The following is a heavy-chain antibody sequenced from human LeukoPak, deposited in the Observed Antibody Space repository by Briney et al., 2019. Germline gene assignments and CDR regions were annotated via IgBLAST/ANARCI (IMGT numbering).Heavy chain of an antibody. J-gene: IGHJ5*02. D-gene: IGHD3-10*01. V-gene: IGHV1-46*01. CDR3: ARDNSVGDIAWWFDP. Sequence: GASVKVSCKASGYTFTGYYMHWVRQAPGQGLEWMGIINPSGGSTSYAQKFQGRVTMTRDMSTSTDYMELSSLRSEDTAVYYCARDNSVGDIAWWFDPWGQGTLVTVSS. CDR2: INPSGGST. CDR1: GYTFTGYY.